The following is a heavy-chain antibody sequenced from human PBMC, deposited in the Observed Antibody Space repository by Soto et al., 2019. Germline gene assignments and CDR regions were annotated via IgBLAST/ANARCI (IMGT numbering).Heavy chain of an antibody. Sequence: QVQLVQSGAEVKKPGASVKVSCKASGYIFNNYDINWVRQATGQVLEYLGWINPNSGNTGYVQKFQGRVTMTRNTSINTAYMELNSLRYEDTAVYYCAGGIKYGDYSRWFEPWGQGTLVTVSS. CDR1: GYIFNNYD. J-gene: IGHJ5*02. V-gene: IGHV1-8*01. CDR3: AGGIKYGDYSRWFEP. D-gene: IGHD4-17*01. CDR2: INPNSGNT.